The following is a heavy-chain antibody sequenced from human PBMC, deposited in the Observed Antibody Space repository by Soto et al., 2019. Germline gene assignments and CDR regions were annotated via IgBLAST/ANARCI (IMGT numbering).Heavy chain of an antibody. CDR2: INPNSGGT. CDR1: GYTFTGYY. V-gene: IGHV1-2*04. Sequence: ASVKVSCKASGYTFTGYYMHWVRQAPGQELEWMGWINPNSGGTNYAQKFQGWVTMTRDTSISTAYMELSRLRSDDSAVYYCARGITGTQPYYYYYMDVWGKGTTVTVSS. CDR3: ARGITGTQPYYYYYMDV. J-gene: IGHJ6*03. D-gene: IGHD1-20*01.